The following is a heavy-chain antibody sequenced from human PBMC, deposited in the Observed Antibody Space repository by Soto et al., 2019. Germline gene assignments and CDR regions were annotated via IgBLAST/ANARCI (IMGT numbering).Heavy chain of an antibody. CDR1: GFTFSSYS. CDR2: ISSSSSTI. CDR3: ARGWSLFKTYDFWSGYYTTLDY. V-gene: IGHV3-48*02. D-gene: IGHD3-3*01. J-gene: IGHJ4*02. Sequence: GGSLRLSCAASGFTFSSYSMNWVRQAPGKGLEWVSYISSSSSTIYYADSVKGRFTISRDNAKNSLYLQMNSLRDEDTAVYYCARGWSLFKTYDFWSGYYTTLDYWGQGTLVTVSS.